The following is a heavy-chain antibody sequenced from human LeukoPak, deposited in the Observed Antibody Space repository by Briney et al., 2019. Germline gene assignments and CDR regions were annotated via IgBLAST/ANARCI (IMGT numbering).Heavy chain of an antibody. CDR2: IYSGGTT. Sequence: PGGSLRLSCAASGFTVSSNYMSWVRQAPGKGLEWVSVIYSGGTTYYSDSVRGRFTISRDNSKNTLYLQMSSLTADDTAVYYCARIDGSDDYWGQGTLVTVSS. D-gene: IGHD5-24*01. V-gene: IGHV3-53*01. J-gene: IGHJ4*02. CDR1: GFTVSSNY. CDR3: ARIDGSDDY.